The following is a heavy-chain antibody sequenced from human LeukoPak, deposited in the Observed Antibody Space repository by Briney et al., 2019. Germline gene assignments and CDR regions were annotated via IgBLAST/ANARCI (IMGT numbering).Heavy chain of an antibody. CDR3: ASAGAVTDSFVH. J-gene: IGHJ5*02. Sequence: GRSLRLSCAASGFTFRTYTMHWLRQAPGKGLEWVASISYDGYYKYYADSVKGPFIISRDNSKNTLYLQINSLRADDTAVYYCASAGAVTDSFVHWGEGTLVIVSS. V-gene: IGHV3-30-3*01. D-gene: IGHD4-23*01. CDR1: GFTFRTYT. CDR2: ISYDGYYK.